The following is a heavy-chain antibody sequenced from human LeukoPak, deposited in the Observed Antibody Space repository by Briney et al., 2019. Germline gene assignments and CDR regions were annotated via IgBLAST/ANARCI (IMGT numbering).Heavy chain of an antibody. J-gene: IGHJ4*02. CDR2: IKQDGSEK. Sequence: PGGSLRLSCAASGFTFSSYWMSWVRQAPGKGLEWVANIKQDGSEKYYVDSVKGRFTISRDNAKNSLYLQMNSLRAEDTAVYYCARVRYFDWLSFDYWGQGTLVTVSS. CDR3: ARVRYFDWLSFDY. D-gene: IGHD3-9*01. V-gene: IGHV3-7*01. CDR1: GFTFSSYW.